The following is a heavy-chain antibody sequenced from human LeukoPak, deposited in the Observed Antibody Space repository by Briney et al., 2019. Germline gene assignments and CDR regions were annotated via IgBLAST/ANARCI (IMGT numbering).Heavy chain of an antibody. J-gene: IGHJ4*02. CDR2: ISYDGSNK. CDR1: GFTFGDYA. CDR3: ARDSSGYYDGGFDY. Sequence: GGSLRLSCTASGFTFGDYAMSWVRQAPGKGLEWVAAISYDGSNKYYADSVKGRFTISRDNSKNTLYLQMNSLRAEDTAVYYCARDSSGYYDGGFDYWGQGTLVTVSS. V-gene: IGHV3-30-3*01. D-gene: IGHD3-22*01.